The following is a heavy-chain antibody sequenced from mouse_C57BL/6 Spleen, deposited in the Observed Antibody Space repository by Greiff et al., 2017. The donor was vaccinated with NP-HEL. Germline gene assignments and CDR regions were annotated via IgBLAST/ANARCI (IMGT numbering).Heavy chain of an antibody. Sequence: EVKLMESGGGLVKPGGSLKLSCAASGFTFSDYGMHWVRQAPEKGLEWVAYISSGSSTIYYADTVKGRFTISRDNAKNTLFLQMTSLRSEDTAMYYCARLGYGSRIVTTDYWGQGTTLTVSS. V-gene: IGHV5-17*01. J-gene: IGHJ2*01. D-gene: IGHD1-1*01. CDR3: ARLGYGSRIVTTDY. CDR1: GFTFSDYG. CDR2: ISSGSSTI.